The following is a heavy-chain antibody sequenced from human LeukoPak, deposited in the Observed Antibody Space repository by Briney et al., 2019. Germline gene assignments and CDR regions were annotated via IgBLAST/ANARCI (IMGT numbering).Heavy chain of an antibody. CDR3: ARGGSTMVRGTQSYFDY. D-gene: IGHD3-10*01. V-gene: IGHV4-39*07. CDR2: INHSGST. CDR1: GGSISSSSYY. Sequence: SETLSLTCTVSGGSISSSSYYWGWIRQPPGKGLEWIGEINHSGSTNYNPSLKSRVTISVDTSKNQFSLKLSSVTAADTAVYYCARGGSTMVRGTQSYFDYWGQGTLVTVSS. J-gene: IGHJ4*02.